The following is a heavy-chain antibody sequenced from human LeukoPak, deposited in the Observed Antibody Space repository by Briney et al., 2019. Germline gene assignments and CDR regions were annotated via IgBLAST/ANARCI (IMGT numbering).Heavy chain of an antibody. CDR3: ATLRTIAARPTAVDY. CDR2: IRYDGSNK. D-gene: IGHD6-6*01. J-gene: IGHJ4*02. Sequence: GGSLRLSCAASGFTFSSYAMSWVRQAPGKGLEWVAFIRYDGSNKYYADSVKGRFTISRDNSKNTLYLQMNSLRAEDTAVYYCATLRTIAARPTAVDYWGQGTLVTVSS. V-gene: IGHV3-30*02. CDR1: GFTFSSYA.